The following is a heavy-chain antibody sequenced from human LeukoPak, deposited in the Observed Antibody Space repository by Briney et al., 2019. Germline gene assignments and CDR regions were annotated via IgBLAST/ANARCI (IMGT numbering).Heavy chain of an antibody. CDR1: GFTFSNYG. V-gene: IGHV3-7*01. CDR2: IKQDGSEK. D-gene: IGHD1-26*01. J-gene: IGHJ6*03. Sequence: GGSLRLSCAASGFTFSNYGMNWVRQAPGKGLEWVANIKQDGSEKYYVDSVKGRFTISRDNAKNSLYLQMNSLRAEDTAVYYCARSSSGSGGYYMDVWGKGTTVTVSS. CDR3: ARSSSGSGGYYMDV.